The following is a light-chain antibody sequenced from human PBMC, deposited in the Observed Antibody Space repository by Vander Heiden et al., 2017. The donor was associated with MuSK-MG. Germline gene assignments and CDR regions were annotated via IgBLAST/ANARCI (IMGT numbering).Light chain of an antibody. CDR2: DAS. Sequence: EIVMTQSPATLSVSPGERVTLSCRASQSVRFNLGWYQQKPGQAPRLLIFDASTRATGVPARFSGSGSGTEFTLTISSLQSEDFAVYHCQQYNDWPPYTFGQGTKMEIK. J-gene: IGKJ2*01. CDR1: QSVRFN. CDR3: QQYNDWPPYT. V-gene: IGKV3-15*01.